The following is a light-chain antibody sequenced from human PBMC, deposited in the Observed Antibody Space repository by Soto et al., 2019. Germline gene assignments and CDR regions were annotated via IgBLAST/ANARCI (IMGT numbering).Light chain of an antibody. Sequence: QPVLTQSPSASASLGASVKLTCTLSSGHSSYAIAWHQQQPEKGPRYLMKLNSDGSHNKGDGIPDRFSGSSSGAERYLTISSLQSEDEADYYCQTWGTYIRVFGGGTKVTVL. V-gene: IGLV4-69*01. CDR3: QTWGTYIRV. CDR2: LNSDGSH. J-gene: IGLJ2*01. CDR1: SGHSSYA.